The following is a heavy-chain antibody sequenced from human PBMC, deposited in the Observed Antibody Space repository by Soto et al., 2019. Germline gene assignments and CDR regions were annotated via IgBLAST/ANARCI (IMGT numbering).Heavy chain of an antibody. CDR1: GFTFSSYA. D-gene: IGHD2-2*01. CDR2: ISGSGGST. V-gene: IGHV3-23*01. J-gene: IGHJ4*02. CDR3: AKKPREYQLLSYSDY. Sequence: GGSLRLSCAASGFTFSSYAMSWVRQAPGKGLEWVSSISGSGGSTYYADSVKGRFTISRDNSKNTLYLQMNSLRAEDTAVDYCAKKPREYQLLSYSDYWGQGTLVTVSS.